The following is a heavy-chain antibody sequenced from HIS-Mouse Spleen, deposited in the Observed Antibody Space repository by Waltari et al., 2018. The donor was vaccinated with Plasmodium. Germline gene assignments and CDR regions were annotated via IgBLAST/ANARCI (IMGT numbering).Heavy chain of an antibody. V-gene: IGHV1-2*02. D-gene: IGHD6-13*01. CDR3: ARVLGYKAAAGTFVEYFQH. CDR2: INPNSGGT. Sequence: QVQLVQSGAEVKKPGASVKVSCKASGYTFTGYYMHWVRPAPGQGLEWMGWINPNSGGTNYEQKFQGRVTMTRDTSISTAYMELSRLRSDDTAVYYCARVLGYKAAAGTFVEYFQHWGQGTLVTVSS. CDR1: GYTFTGYY. J-gene: IGHJ1*01.